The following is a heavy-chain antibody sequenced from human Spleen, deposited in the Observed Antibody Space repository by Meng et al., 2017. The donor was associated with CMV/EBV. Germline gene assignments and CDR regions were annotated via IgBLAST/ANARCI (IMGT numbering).Heavy chain of an antibody. CDR1: GYSFPTFD. CDR2: MNPNGGDT. V-gene: IGHV1-8*01. Sequence: ASVKVSCKASGYSFPTFDFNWVRQAPGQGLEWMGWMNPNGGDTGLAQKFQGRVTMTPDTFTGTAYMELSSLRPEDTAVYYCAKDRFSTLTYDYYAMDVWGQGTTVTVSS. D-gene: IGHD3-10*01. J-gene: IGHJ6*02. CDR3: AKDRFSTLTYDYYAMDV.